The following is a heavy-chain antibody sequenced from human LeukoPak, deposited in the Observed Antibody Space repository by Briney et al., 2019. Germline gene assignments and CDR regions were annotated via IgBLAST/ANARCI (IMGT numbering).Heavy chain of an antibody. CDR2: ISFSGNT. CDR3: ARAVYSSSWYWGY. CDR1: GGSISSGSYN. Sequence: PSETLSLTCSVSGGSISSGSYNWTWIRPPAGKGGGWIGEISFSGNTNYHPSLKSRVTISVDTSKNQFSLKLSSVTAADTAVYYCARAVYSSSWYWGYWGQGTLVTVSS. V-gene: IGHV4-61*10. J-gene: IGHJ4*02. D-gene: IGHD6-13*01.